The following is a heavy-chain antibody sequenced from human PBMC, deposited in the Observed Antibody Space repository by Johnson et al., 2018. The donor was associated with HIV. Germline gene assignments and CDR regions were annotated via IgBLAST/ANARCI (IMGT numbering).Heavy chain of an antibody. Sequence: VESGGGLVQPGGSLRLSCAASGFTFSSYGMHWVRQAPGKGLEWVAVISYDGSNKYYADSVKGRFTISRDNSKNTLYLQMNSLRAEDTAVYYCARWGRGERGDAVDIWGQGTMVTVSS. CDR3: ARWGRGERGDAVDI. J-gene: IGHJ3*02. CDR2: ISYDGSNK. CDR1: GFTFSSYG. D-gene: IGHD3-16*01. V-gene: IGHV3-30*03.